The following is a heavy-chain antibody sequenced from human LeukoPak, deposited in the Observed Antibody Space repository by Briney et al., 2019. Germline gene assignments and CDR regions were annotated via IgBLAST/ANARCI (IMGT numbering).Heavy chain of an antibody. CDR1: GYTFTGYY. V-gene: IGHV1-18*04. CDR2: ISAYNGNT. J-gene: IGHJ4*02. Sequence: ASVKVSCKASGYTFTGYYMHWVRQAPGQGLEWMGWISAYNGNTNYAQKLQGRVTMTTDTSTSTAYMELRSLRSDDTAVYYCARAPYSSSWFVYWGQGTLVTVSS. D-gene: IGHD6-13*01. CDR3: ARAPYSSSWFVY.